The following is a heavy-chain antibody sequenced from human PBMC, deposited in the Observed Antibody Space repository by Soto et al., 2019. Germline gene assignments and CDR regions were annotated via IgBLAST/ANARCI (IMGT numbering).Heavy chain of an antibody. CDR2: IESGGST. Sequence: EEQLVETGGGVIQRGGSLRLSCNASRFTVSSTYMSWVRQAPGMGLEWVAVIESGGSTHYADSVKGRFTISRDIPNNMIYLQLHTLRAADTVVYYCAKDLGPLRLLNYYFYGLDVWGQGTTVTVSS. CDR3: AKDLGPLRLLNYYFYGLDV. V-gene: IGHV3-53*02. D-gene: IGHD2-15*01. J-gene: IGHJ6*02. CDR1: RFTVSSTY.